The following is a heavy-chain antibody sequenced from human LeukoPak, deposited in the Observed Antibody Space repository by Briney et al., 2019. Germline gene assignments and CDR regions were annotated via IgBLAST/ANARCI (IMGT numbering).Heavy chain of an antibody. CDR1: GFTFSNYW. CDR3: ANTQITGAFDI. D-gene: IGHD3-16*01. Sequence: GGSLRLSCAASGFTFSNYWMHWVRQAPGKGLEWVSAISGSGGSTYYADSVKGRFTISRDNSKNTLYLQMNSLRAEDTAVYYCANTQITGAFDIWGQGTMVTVSS. CDR2: ISGSGGST. J-gene: IGHJ3*02. V-gene: IGHV3-23*01.